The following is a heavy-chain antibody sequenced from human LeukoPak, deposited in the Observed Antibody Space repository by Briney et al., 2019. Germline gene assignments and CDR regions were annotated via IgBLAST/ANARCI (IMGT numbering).Heavy chain of an antibody. D-gene: IGHD3-22*01. V-gene: IGHV1-69*05. J-gene: IGHJ6*03. CDR3: ARAPGALYDSSGYYYVSPDKNYYYYYMDV. CDR1: GYTFTGYY. Sequence: GASVKVSCKASGYTFTGYYMHWVRQAPGQGLEWMGWIIPIFGTANYAQTFQGRVTITTDESTSTAYMELSSLRSEDTAVYYCARAPGALYDSSGYYYVSPDKNYYYYYMDVWGKGTTVTVSS. CDR2: IIPIFGTA.